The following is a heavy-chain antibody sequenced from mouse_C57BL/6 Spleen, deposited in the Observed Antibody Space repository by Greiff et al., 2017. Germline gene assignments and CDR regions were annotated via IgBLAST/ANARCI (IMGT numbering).Heavy chain of an antibody. J-gene: IGHJ1*03. CDR1: GFTFSSYA. CDR2: ISDGGSYT. Sequence: EVKLVESGGGLVKPGGSLKLSCAASGFTFSSYAMSWVRQTPEKRLEWVATISDGGSYTYYPDNVKGGFTISRDNAKNNMYLQMSHLKSEDTAMDYCGGDGYGSSRYFDGWGTGTTVTVSS. V-gene: IGHV5-4*03. CDR3: GGDGYGSSRYFDG. D-gene: IGHD1-1*01.